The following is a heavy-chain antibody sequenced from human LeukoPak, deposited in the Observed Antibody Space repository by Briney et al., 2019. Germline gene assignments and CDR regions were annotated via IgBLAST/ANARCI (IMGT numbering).Heavy chain of an antibody. V-gene: IGHV4-34*01. D-gene: IGHD1-26*01. J-gene: IGHJ4*02. CDR2: INHSGST. CDR1: GGSFSGYY. Sequence: TPSETLSLTCAVYGGSFSGYYWSWIRQPPGKGLEWIGEINHSGSTNYNPSLKGRVTISVDTSKNQFSLKLSSVTAADAAVYYCARELKSGSYGYWGQGTLVTVSS. CDR3: ARELKSGSYGY.